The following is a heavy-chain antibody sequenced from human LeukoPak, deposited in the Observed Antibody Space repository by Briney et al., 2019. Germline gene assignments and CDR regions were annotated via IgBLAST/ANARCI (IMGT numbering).Heavy chain of an antibody. Sequence: SETLSLTCTVSGYSISSGYYWAWIRQPPGKGLEWIGYIYYSGSTNYNPSLKSRVTISVDTSKNQFSLKLSSVTAADTAVYYCARVTRGLRERSYYYYMDVWGKGTTVTVSS. J-gene: IGHJ6*03. V-gene: IGHV4-61*01. D-gene: IGHD4-17*01. CDR3: ARVTRGLRERSYYYYMDV. CDR2: IYYSGST. CDR1: GYSISSGYY.